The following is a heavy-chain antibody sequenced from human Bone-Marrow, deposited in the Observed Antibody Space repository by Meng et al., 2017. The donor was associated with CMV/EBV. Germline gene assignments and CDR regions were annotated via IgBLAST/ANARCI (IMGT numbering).Heavy chain of an antibody. J-gene: IGHJ4*02. CDR1: GGSFSGYY. D-gene: IGHD3-3*01. CDR2: INHSGST. CDR3: ASSGRYDFWGGYYIPADY. Sequence: GSLRLSCAVYGGSFSGYYWSWIRQPPGKGLEWIGEINHSGSTNYNPSLKSRVTISVDTSKNQFSLKLSSVTAADTAVYYCASSGRYDFWGGYYIPADYWGQGTLVTVSS. V-gene: IGHV4-34*01.